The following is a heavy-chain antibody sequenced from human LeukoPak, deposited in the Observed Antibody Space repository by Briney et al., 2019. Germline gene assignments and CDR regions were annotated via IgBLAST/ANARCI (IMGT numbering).Heavy chain of an antibody. J-gene: IGHJ4*02. CDR2: IYSGGST. D-gene: IGHD3-10*01. CDR3: ARVRPGSYSPFDY. Sequence: GGSLRLSCAASGFTVSSNYMSWVRQAPGKGLEWVSVIYSGGSTYYADSVKGRFTISRDNSKNTLYLQMNSLRAEDTAVYYCARVRPGSYSPFDYWGQGTLVTVSS. CDR1: GFTVSSNY. V-gene: IGHV3-66*01.